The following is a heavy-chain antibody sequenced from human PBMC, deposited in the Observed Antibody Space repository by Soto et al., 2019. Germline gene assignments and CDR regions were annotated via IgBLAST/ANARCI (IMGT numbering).Heavy chain of an antibody. D-gene: IGHD3-16*01. V-gene: IGHV3-23*01. J-gene: IGHJ3*02. CDR1: GFTFGSYA. CDR3: AKIPHGGDAFDI. Sequence: GGSLRLSCAASGFTFGSYAMSWVRQAPGMGLEWVSAVSGGGDSAYYTDSVKGRFTISRDNSKNTLFLRMNSLRAEDTAVYYCAKIPHGGDAFDIWGQGTMVTVSS. CDR2: VSGGGDSA.